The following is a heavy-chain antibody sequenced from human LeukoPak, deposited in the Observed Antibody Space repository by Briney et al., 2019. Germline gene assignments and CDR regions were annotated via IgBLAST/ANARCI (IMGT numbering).Heavy chain of an antibody. CDR3: ARQYYDSSGYYPPNDAFDI. Sequence: SETLSLTCTVSGGSISSYYWSWIRQPPGKGLEWIGDIYYSGSTNYNPSLKSRVTISVDTSKNQFSLKLSSVTAADTAVYYCARQYYDSSGYYPPNDAFDIWGQGTMVTVSS. D-gene: IGHD3-22*01. V-gene: IGHV4-59*08. CDR1: GGSISSYY. CDR2: IYYSGST. J-gene: IGHJ3*02.